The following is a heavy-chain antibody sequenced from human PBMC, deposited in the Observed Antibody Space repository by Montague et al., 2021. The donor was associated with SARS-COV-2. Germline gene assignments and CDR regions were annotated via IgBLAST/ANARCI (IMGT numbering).Heavy chain of an antibody. D-gene: IGHD3-16*01. CDR2: TWYDGSNK. Sequence: SLRLSCAASGFTFSSYGMHWVRQAPGKGLEWVAVTWYDGSNKYYADSVKGRFTISRDNSKNTLYLQMNSLRAEDTAVYYCARDLFWGTDSGTQQRRDYWGQGTLVTVSS. J-gene: IGHJ4*02. V-gene: IGHV3-33*01. CDR3: ARDLFWGTDSGTQQRRDY. CDR1: GFTFSSYG.